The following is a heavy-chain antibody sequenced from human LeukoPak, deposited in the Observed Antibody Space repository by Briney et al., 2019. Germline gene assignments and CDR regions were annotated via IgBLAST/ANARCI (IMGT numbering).Heavy chain of an antibody. CDR3: ARDNARGGSFSDYLRYFQF. Sequence: SETLSLTCTVSGGSISSGNYYWSWIRQPAGKGLEWIGRILTSGSSNSNPSLTSRITMSVDTSQNQFSLKLFSVTAADTAVYYCARDNARGGSFSDYLRYFQFWGQGTLVSVSS. D-gene: IGHD5/OR15-5a*01. CDR2: ILTSGSS. V-gene: IGHV4-61*02. J-gene: IGHJ1*01. CDR1: GGSISSGNYY.